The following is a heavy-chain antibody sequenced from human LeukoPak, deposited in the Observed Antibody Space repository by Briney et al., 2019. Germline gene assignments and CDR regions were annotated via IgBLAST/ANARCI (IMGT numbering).Heavy chain of an antibody. CDR3: ARSYGYGTNFDY. J-gene: IGHJ4*02. D-gene: IGHD5-18*01. CDR2: MYYRGST. V-gene: IGHV4-31*03. Sequence: PSQTLSLTCTVSGGSISSGNYYWSWIRQHPGKGLEWIGYMYYRGSTYYNPSLKSRVTISVDTSKNQLSLKLSSVTAADTAVYYCARSYGYGTNFDYWGQGTLVTVSS. CDR1: GGSISSGNYY.